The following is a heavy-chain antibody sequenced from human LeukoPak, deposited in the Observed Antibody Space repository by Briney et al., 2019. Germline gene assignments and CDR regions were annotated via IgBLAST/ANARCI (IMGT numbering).Heavy chain of an antibody. D-gene: IGHD2-15*01. Sequence: GGSLRLSCAASGFTFSNYWMGWVRQAPGKRLEWVANMNIDGSEKYYADSVKGRFSISRDNARNSVYLQMASLRVEDTAVYYCARDPVERELLLDYWGREPWSPSPQ. J-gene: IGHJ4*02. CDR1: GFTFSNYW. CDR3: ARDPVERELLLDY. CDR2: MNIDGSEK. V-gene: IGHV3-7*01.